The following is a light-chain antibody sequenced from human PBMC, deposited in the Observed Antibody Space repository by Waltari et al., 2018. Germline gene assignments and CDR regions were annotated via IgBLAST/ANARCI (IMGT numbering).Light chain of an antibody. J-gene: IGKJ5*01. CDR3: QQRRSWPIT. Sequence: EIVLTQSPATLSLPPGEGATLSCRASQSVDYYLAWYQQKPGQAPRLLIHDASNRATGVPSRFSGSGSGTDFSLTISSLEPEDFAVYYCQQRRSWPITFGQGTRLEI. V-gene: IGKV3-11*01. CDR1: QSVDYY. CDR2: DAS.